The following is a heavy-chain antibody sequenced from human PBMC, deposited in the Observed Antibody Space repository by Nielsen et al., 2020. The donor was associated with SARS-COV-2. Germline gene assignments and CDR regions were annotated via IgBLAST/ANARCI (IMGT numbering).Heavy chain of an antibody. J-gene: IGHJ4*02. D-gene: IGHD3-22*01. CDR2: IYSGGST. CDR1: GFTFSSYS. Sequence: GESLKISCAASGFTFSSYSMNWVRQAPGKGLEWVSVIYSGGSTYYADSVKGRFTISRDNSKNTLYLQMNSLRAEDTAVYYCARGSSGLLDYWGQGTLVTVSS. V-gene: IGHV3-53*01. CDR3: ARGSSGLLDY.